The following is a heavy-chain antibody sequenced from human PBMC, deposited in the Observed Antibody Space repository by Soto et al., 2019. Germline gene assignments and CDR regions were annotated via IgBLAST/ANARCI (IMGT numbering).Heavy chain of an antibody. CDR1: GGSVRSNNW. CDR2: IHHREST. Sequence: SETLSLTCAVSGGSVRSNNWWFWVRQPPGKGLEWIGEIHHRESTNLNPSLKSRVTISVDRSKNEFSLKVKSVTAADTAVYYCGCRVEDISYDYYGMDVWGQGTTVTV. J-gene: IGHJ6*02. V-gene: IGHV4-4*02. CDR3: GCRVEDISYDYYGMDV. D-gene: IGHD2-15*01.